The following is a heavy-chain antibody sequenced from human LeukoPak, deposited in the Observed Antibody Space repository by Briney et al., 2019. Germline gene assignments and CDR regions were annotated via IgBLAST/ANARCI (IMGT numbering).Heavy chain of an antibody. Sequence: SVNVSCKASGGTFSSYAISWVRQAPGQGLEWMGGLIPIFGTANYAQKFQGRVTITADESTSTAYMELSSLRSEDTAVYYCARAGNSRDGYNYMDDAFDIWGQGTMVTVSS. D-gene: IGHD5-24*01. J-gene: IGHJ3*02. CDR2: LIPIFGTA. V-gene: IGHV1-69*01. CDR3: ARAGNSRDGYNYMDDAFDI. CDR1: GGTFSSYA.